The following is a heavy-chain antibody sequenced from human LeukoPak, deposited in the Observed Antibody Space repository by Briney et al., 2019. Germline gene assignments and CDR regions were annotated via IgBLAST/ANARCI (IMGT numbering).Heavy chain of an antibody. CDR3: ARDHKDFWSGYYVDY. CDR1: GGTFSSYA. D-gene: IGHD3-3*01. Sequence: ASVKVSCKASGGTFSSYAISWVRQAPGQGLEWMGRIIPILGIANYAQKFQGRVTITADKSTSTAYMELSSLRSEDTAVYYCARDHKDFWSGYYVDYWGQGTLVTVSS. V-gene: IGHV1-69*04. J-gene: IGHJ4*02. CDR2: IIPILGIA.